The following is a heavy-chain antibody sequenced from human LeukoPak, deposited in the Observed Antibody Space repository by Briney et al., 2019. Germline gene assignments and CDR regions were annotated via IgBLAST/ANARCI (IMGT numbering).Heavy chain of an antibody. Sequence: SETLSLTCTVSDGSISGYSWSWIRQPPGKGLEWIGYTHYSGSSNYNPSLKSRVTISVDTSKNQFSLKVSSVTAADTAVYYCARCGRNNRGYYYMEDWGKGTTVTVS. CDR2: THYSGSS. V-gene: IGHV4-59*01. D-gene: IGHD2/OR15-2a*01. J-gene: IGHJ6*03. CDR1: DGSISGYS. CDR3: ARCGRNNRGYYYMED.